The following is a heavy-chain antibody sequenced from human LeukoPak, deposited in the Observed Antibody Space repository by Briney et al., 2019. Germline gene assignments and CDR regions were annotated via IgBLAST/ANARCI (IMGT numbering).Heavy chain of an antibody. CDR3: AKDRSGYYYCGYDY. D-gene: IGHD3-22*01. CDR1: GFTFSSSA. CDR2: ISNNGGYT. V-gene: IGHV3-23*01. J-gene: IGHJ4*02. Sequence: GGSLRLSCAASGFTFSSSAMSWVRQAPGKGLEWVSAISNNGGYTYYADSVQGRFTISRDNSKSTLYLQMNSLRAEDTAVYYCAKDRSGYYYCGYDYWGQGTLVTVSS.